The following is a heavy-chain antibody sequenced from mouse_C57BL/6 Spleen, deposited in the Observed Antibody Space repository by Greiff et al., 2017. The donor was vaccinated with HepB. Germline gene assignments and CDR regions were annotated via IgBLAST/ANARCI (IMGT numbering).Heavy chain of an antibody. D-gene: IGHD1-1*01. Sequence: QVQLQQSGAELARPGASVKLSCKASGYTFTSYGISWVKQRTGQGLEWIGEIYPRSGNTYYNEKFKGKATLTADKSSSTAYMELRSLTSEDSAVYFCARRDYYGSSYDAMDYWGQGTSVTVSS. CDR1: GYTFTSYG. CDR2: IYPRSGNT. CDR3: ARRDYYGSSYDAMDY. V-gene: IGHV1-81*01. J-gene: IGHJ4*01.